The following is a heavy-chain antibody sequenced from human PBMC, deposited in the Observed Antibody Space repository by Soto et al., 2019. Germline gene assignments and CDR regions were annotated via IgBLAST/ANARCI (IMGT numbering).Heavy chain of an antibody. J-gene: IGHJ3*02. CDR1: GFTFSNAW. Sequence: GSLRLSCAASGFTFSNAWMSWVRQAPGKGLEWVGRIKSKTDGGTTDYAAPVKGGFTISRDDSKNTLYLQMNSLKTEDTAVYYCTTYNWNYDDAFDIWGQGTMVTVSS. V-gene: IGHV3-15*01. D-gene: IGHD1-7*01. CDR3: TTYNWNYDDAFDI. CDR2: IKSKTDGGTT.